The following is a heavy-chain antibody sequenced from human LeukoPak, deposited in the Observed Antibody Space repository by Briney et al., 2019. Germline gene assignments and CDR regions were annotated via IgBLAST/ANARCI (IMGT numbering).Heavy chain of an antibody. V-gene: IGHV4-61*08. CDR1: GGSFSSGDYY. J-gene: IGHJ4*02. Sequence: PSETLSLTCTVSGGSFSSGDYYWSWIRQPPGKGLEWIGYISYSGTTNYNPSLKSRVTISVDTSKNQFSLKLSSVTAADTAVYYCARRGPSNWVYFDYWGQGTLVTVSS. CDR3: ARRGPSNWVYFDY. D-gene: IGHD6-13*01. CDR2: ISYSGTT.